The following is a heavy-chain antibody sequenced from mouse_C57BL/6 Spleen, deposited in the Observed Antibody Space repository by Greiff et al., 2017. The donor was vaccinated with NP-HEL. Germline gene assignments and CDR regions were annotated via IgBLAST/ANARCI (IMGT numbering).Heavy chain of an antibody. CDR2: IYTGDGDT. D-gene: IGHD1-3*01. CDR3: AKVVPPDY. J-gene: IGHJ2*01. Sequence: VKLQQSGPELVKPGASVKLSCKASGYAFSSSWMNWVKQRPGKGLEWIGRIYTGDGDTNYNGKFRGKAKLTAYKSSSTAYMQLSSLTSEESAVYFCAKVVPPDYWGQGTTLTVSS. CDR1: GYAFSSSW. V-gene: IGHV1-82*01.